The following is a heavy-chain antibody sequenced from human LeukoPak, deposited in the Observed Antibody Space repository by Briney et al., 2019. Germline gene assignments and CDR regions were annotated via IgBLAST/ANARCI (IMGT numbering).Heavy chain of an antibody. CDR1: GFTFSSYT. Sequence: GGSLRLSCAASGFTFSSYTINWVRQAPGKGLEWVSSITSDTRYTFYADSVKGRFTISRDNAQNSLYLQMNSLRAEDTAVYYCASEGTTFSSFDYWGQGTLVTVSS. CDR2: ITSDTRYT. CDR3: ASEGTTFSSFDY. V-gene: IGHV3-21*04. D-gene: IGHD1-1*01. J-gene: IGHJ4*02.